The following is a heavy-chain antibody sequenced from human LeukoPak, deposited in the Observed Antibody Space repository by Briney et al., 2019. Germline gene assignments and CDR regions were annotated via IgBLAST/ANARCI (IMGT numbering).Heavy chain of an antibody. CDR3: AREYCSRTSCYYSMDV. CDR2: IRNKANSYTT. CDR1: GFTFSDHY. J-gene: IGHJ6*02. Sequence: QPGGSLRLSCAASGFTFSDHYMDWVRQAPGKGLEWVGRIRNKANSYTTEYAASVKGRFTISRDDSKDSLYLQMNSLKTEDTAVYYCAREYCSRTSCYYSMDVWGQGTTVTVSS. V-gene: IGHV3-72*01. D-gene: IGHD2-2*01.